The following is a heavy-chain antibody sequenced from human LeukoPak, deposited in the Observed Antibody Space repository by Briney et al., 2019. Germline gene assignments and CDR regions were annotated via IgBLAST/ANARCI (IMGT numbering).Heavy chain of an antibody. J-gene: IGHJ5*02. Sequence: SVKVSCKASGGTFSSYAISWVRQAPGQGLEWMGRIIPILGIANYAQKFQGRVTITADKSTSTAYMELSSLRSEDTAVYYCARLPAGHYEILTGLRFDPWGQGTLVTVSS. CDR1: GGTFSSYA. CDR3: ARLPAGHYEILTGLRFDP. CDR2: IIPILGIA. V-gene: IGHV1-69*04. D-gene: IGHD3-9*01.